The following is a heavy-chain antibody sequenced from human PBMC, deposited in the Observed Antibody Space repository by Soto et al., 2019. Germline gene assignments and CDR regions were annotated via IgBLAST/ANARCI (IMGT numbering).Heavy chain of an antibody. V-gene: IGHV1-69*13. CDR3: ARGRGSIAARPYWFDP. J-gene: IGHJ5*02. CDR2: IIPIFGTA. D-gene: IGHD6-6*01. CDR1: GGTFSSYA. Sequence: ASVKVSCKASGGTFSSYAISWVRQAPGQGLEWMGGIIPIFGTANYAQKFQGRVTITADESTSTAYMELSSLRSEDTAVYYCARGRGSIAARPYWFDPWGQGTLVTVSS.